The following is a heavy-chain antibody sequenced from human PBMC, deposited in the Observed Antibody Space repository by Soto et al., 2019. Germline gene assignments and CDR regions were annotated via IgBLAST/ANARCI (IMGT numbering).Heavy chain of an antibody. D-gene: IGHD6-6*01. CDR3: ARPRSYSSSSGFDY. CDR2: IIPIFGTA. Sequence: SVKVSCKAPGGTFSSYAISWVRQAPGQGLEWMGGIIPIFGTANYAQKFQGRVTITADESTSTAYMELSSLRSEDTAVYYCARPRSYSSSSGFDYWGQGTLVTVSS. V-gene: IGHV1-69*13. CDR1: GGTFSSYA. J-gene: IGHJ4*02.